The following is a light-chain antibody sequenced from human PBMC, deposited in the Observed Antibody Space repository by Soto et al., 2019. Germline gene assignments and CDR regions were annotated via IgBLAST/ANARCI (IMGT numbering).Light chain of an antibody. CDR2: DAS. Sequence: DIQMTQSPSTLSASVGDRVTITCRASQNIGNYLAWYQQRPGKAPKVLIYDASNLEIGVPSRFSGGGSGTEFTLTISSLQPDDFATYYCQQYYNHSPYTFGQGTKLDMK. J-gene: IGKJ2*01. CDR3: QQYYNHSPYT. V-gene: IGKV1-5*01. CDR1: QNIGNY.